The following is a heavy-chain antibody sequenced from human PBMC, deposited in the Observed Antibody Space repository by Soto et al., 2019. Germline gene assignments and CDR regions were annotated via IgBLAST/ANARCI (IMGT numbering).Heavy chain of an antibody. V-gene: IGHV3-23*01. Sequence: GGSLRLSCATSGLTFSNYAMSWVRRAPGGGLEGVSSMSGSSSTTYYADSVRGRFTISRDRSKNTLYLQMSSLRAEDTALYYCAKNQERELPRVIDFWGQGTLVTVSS. CDR3: AKNQERELPRVIDF. CDR2: MSGSSSTT. CDR1: GLTFSNYA. J-gene: IGHJ4*02. D-gene: IGHD1-7*01.